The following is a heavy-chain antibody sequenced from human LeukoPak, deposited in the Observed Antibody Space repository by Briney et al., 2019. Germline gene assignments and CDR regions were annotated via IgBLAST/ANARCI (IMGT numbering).Heavy chain of an antibody. CDR3: ARDQRDSIVVVVAATIFDY. J-gene: IGHJ4*02. V-gene: IGHV3-23*01. D-gene: IGHD2-15*01. Sequence: GGSLRLSCAASGFTFSSYGMSWVRQAPGKGLEWVSAISGSGGSTYYADSVKGRFTISRDNAKDSLYLQMNSLRAEDTAVYYCARDQRDSIVVVVAATIFDYWGQGTLVTVSS. CDR1: GFTFSSYG. CDR2: ISGSGGST.